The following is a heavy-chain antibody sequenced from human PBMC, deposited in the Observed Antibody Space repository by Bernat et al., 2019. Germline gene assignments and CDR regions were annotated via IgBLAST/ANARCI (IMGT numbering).Heavy chain of an antibody. D-gene: IGHD6-19*01. CDR2: IYSGGST. V-gene: IGHV3-53*05. J-gene: IGHJ4*02. Sequence: EVQLVETGGGLIQPGGSLRLSCAASGFTVSSNYMSWVRQAPGKGLEWVSVIYSGGSTYYADSVKGQFTISRDNSKNTLYLQMNSLRAEDTAVYYCASSPPGAGIDYWGQGTLVTVSS. CDR1: GFTVSSNY. CDR3: ASSPPGAGIDY.